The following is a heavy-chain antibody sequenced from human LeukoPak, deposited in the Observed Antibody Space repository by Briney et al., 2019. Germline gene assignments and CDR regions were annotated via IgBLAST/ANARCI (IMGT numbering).Heavy chain of an antibody. CDR3: ARDYYDSRGYYSAGFDY. CDR1: GFTFSNYW. CDR2: ISSDGTIT. Sequence: PGGSLRLSCAASGFTFSNYWMHWVRQAPGKGLVWVSRISSDGTITSYAGSVKGRFTISRDNVKNTLYLQMNSLRAEDTAVYYCARDYYDSRGYYSAGFDYWGQGTLVTVSS. V-gene: IGHV3-74*01. J-gene: IGHJ4*02. D-gene: IGHD3-22*01.